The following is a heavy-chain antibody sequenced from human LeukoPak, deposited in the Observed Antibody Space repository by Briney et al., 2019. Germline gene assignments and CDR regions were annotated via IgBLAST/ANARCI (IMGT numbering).Heavy chain of an antibody. J-gene: IGHJ2*01. CDR3: VKDTVIRGHTWWYFDL. CDR1: GFTFDDYA. D-gene: IGHD3-10*01. Sequence: PGGSLRLSCAASGFTFDDYALHWVRQAPGKGLEWVSSISWNSGNVDYADSVKGRFTTSRDNAKNSLYLQMNSLTSEDTAFYYCVKDTVIRGHTWWYFDLWGRGTLVTVSS. V-gene: IGHV3-9*01. CDR2: ISWNSGNV.